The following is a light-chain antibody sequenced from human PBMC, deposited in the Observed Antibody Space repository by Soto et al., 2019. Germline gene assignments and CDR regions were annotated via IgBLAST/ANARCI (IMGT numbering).Light chain of an antibody. CDR2: DNN. J-gene: IGLJ3*02. Sequence: QAVVTQPPSVSAAPGQKVTITCYGSSPNIGNNYVSWYQQVPGTAPKLLIYDNNKRPSGIPDRFSGSKSGTSATLGITGLQTGDEADYYCGTWDSSLSAWVFGGGTKLTVL. V-gene: IGLV1-51*01. CDR3: GTWDSSLSAWV. CDR1: SPNIGNNY.